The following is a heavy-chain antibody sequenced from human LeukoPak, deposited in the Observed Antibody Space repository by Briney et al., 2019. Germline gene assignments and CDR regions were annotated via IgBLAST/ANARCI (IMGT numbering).Heavy chain of an antibody. J-gene: IGHJ5*02. D-gene: IGHD6-13*01. CDR1: GGSFSGYY. CDR2: INRSGST. V-gene: IGHV4-34*01. CDR3: ARGVAAAGIWFDP. Sequence: PSETLSLTCAVYGGSFSGYYWSWIRQPPGKGLEWIGEINRSGSTNYNPSLKSRVTISVDTSKNQFSLKLSSVTAADTAVYYCARGVAAAGIWFDPWGQGTLVTVSS.